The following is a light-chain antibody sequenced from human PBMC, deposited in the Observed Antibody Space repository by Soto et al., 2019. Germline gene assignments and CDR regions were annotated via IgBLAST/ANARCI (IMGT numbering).Light chain of an antibody. CDR1: QSISNF. V-gene: IGKV3-15*01. CDR3: QQYHNWPIT. J-gene: IGKJ5*01. Sequence: EIVLTQSPATLSLSPGERATLSCRASQSISNFLAWYQQKPGQAPRLLIYGASTRATGIPDRFSGSGSGTEFTLTISSLQSEDFAVYYCQQYHNWPITFGQGTRLEIK. CDR2: GAS.